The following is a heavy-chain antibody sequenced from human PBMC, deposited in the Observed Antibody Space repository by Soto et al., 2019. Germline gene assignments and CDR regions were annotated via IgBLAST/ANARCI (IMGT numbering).Heavy chain of an antibody. D-gene: IGHD6-19*01. J-gene: IGHJ4*02. CDR3: ARGGLQWKNYYNY. CDR1: GYTFTSYD. Sequence: QVQLVQSGAEVKKPGASVKVSCKASGYTFTSYDINWVRQATGQGLEWMGWMNPNSGNTGSAQKFQGRVTMTSNTSISTADRELSSLRSEDTAVYYCARGGLQWKNYYNYWGQGTLVTVSS. CDR2: MNPNSGNT. V-gene: IGHV1-8*01.